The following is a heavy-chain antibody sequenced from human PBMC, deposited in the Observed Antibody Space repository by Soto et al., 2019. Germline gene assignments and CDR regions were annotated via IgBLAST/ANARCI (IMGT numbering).Heavy chain of an antibody. V-gene: IGHV1-69*01. CDR1: GVSFNNNG. Sequence: QVQLVQSGAEVKKPGSSVKVSCKTSGVSFNNNGIGWVRQPPGHGPEWMGGVSPPFRTSNYARKFQGGISITADASAGTVNMELSSVTSEDTAQYYCASVLYYGSGSYSPYGMDVWGQGTTVTVSS. CDR3: ASVLYYGSGSYSPYGMDV. D-gene: IGHD3-10*01. CDR2: VSPPFRTS. J-gene: IGHJ6*02.